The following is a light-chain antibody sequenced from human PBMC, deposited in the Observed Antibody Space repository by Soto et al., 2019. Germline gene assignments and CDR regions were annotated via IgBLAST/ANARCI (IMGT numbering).Light chain of an antibody. J-gene: IGKJ1*01. Sequence: DIVLTLSPAALSVSPGERATLSCRASQSVSSNLAWYQQHRGQAPRLLIDGASTRATGIPARFSGSGSGTEFTLTISSLQSEDFADYYCQQYNNWWTFGQGTKVDI. CDR1: QSVSSN. V-gene: IGKV3-15*01. CDR2: GAS. CDR3: QQYNNWWT.